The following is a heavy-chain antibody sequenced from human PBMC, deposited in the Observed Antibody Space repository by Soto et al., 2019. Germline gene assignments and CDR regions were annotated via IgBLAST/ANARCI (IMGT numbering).Heavy chain of an antibody. CDR3: ARSMFYSDGSNYSPFDY. CDR1: GGSVSSGNYY. D-gene: IGHD3-22*01. V-gene: IGHV4-61*01. CDR2: FYYTGSI. J-gene: IGHJ4*02. Sequence: SETLSLICTVSGGSVSSGNYYWSWIRQPPGKGLEWIGYFYYTGSINYNNSLKSRVTISIDASKNQFYLGLSSVTAADTVVFFCARSMFYSDGSNYSPFDYWGQGTLVTVSS.